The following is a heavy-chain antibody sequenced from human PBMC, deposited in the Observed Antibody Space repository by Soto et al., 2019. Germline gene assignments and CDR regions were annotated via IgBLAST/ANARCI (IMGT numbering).Heavy chain of an antibody. Sequence: QVQLVQSGAEVKKPGSSVKVSCKASGGTFSSYAISWVRQAPGQGLEWMGGIIPIFGTANYAQKFQGRVTITADESTSTAYMGLSRLRSEDTAVYYWASRGREQLVTLDYYYGMDVWGQGTTVTVSS. J-gene: IGHJ6*02. CDR1: GGTFSSYA. CDR2: IIPIFGTA. V-gene: IGHV1-69*01. CDR3: ASRGREQLVTLDYYYGMDV. D-gene: IGHD6-13*01.